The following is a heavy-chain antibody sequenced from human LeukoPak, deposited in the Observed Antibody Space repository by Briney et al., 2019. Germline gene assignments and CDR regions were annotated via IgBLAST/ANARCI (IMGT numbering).Heavy chain of an antibody. V-gene: IGHV3-64*01. CDR3: ARGNSLGGYSPY. CDR1: GFTVSRSA. J-gene: IGHJ4*02. Sequence: GGSLTLLNPLSGFTVSRSALLWARQAPGKGLEYVSGISSNGGITYYANSVKGIFTISRDNSKNTLFLQMGSLRAEDMAVYYFARGNSLGGYSPYWARGTLVTVSS. D-gene: IGHD3-9*01. CDR2: ISSNGGIT.